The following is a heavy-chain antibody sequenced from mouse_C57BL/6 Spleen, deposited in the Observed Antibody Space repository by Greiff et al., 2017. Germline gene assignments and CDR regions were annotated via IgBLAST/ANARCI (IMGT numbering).Heavy chain of an antibody. CDR3: AREEDLDY. J-gene: IGHJ2*01. Sequence: EVKLMESGGGLVKPGGSLKLSCAASGFTFSSYAMSWVRQTPEKRLEWVATISDGGSYTYYPDNVKGRFTISRDNAKNNLYLQMSHLKSEDTAMYYCAREEDLDYWGQGTTLTVSS. V-gene: IGHV5-4*01. CDR1: GFTFSSYA. CDR2: ISDGGSYT.